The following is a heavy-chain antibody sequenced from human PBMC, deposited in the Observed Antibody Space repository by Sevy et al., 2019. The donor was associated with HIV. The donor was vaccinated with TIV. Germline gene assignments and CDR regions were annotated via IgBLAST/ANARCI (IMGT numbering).Heavy chain of an antibody. CDR1: GFTFSSYD. CDR2: IGTAGDT. D-gene: IGHD3-10*01. J-gene: IGHJ3*02. CDR3: ARGFYYGHAFDI. V-gene: IGHV3-13*01. Sequence: GGSLRLSCAASGFTFSSYDMHWVRQATGKGLEWVSAIGTAGDTYYPGSEKGRFTISRENAKNSLYLQMNSLRAGDTAVYYCARGFYYGHAFDIWGQGTMVTVSS.